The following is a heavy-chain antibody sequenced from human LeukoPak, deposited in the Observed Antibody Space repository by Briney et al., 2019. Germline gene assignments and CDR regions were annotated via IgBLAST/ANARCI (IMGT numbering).Heavy chain of an antibody. CDR1: GGSFSGYY. Sequence: KPSETLSLTCAVYGGSFSGYYWSWIRQPPGKGLEWIGEINHSGSTNYNPSLKSRVTISVETSKNQFSLKLSSVTAADTAVYYCARGPRYGDYGRYFDLWGRGTLVTVSS. V-gene: IGHV4-34*01. CDR2: INHSGST. J-gene: IGHJ2*01. CDR3: ARGPRYGDYGRYFDL. D-gene: IGHD4-17*01.